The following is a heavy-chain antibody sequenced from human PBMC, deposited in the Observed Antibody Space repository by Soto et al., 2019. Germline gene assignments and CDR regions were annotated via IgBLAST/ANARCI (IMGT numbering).Heavy chain of an antibody. CDR2: IYYRGTT. Sequence: QVQLQESGPRLAKPSESLSLTCSVSGASLTRGVYYWSWLRQPPGRQLEWIGSIYYRGTTNYTPSLTGRVTISEDTSRNQVSVTVKSVTAADTAVYFCARANCVRCPFDPWGQGTLVTVSS. CDR3: ARANCVRCPFDP. CDR1: GASLTRGVYY. V-gene: IGHV4-61*08. J-gene: IGHJ5*02. D-gene: IGHD2-21*01.